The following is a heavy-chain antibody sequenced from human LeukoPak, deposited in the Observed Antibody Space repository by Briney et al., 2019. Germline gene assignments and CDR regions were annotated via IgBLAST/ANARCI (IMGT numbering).Heavy chain of an antibody. V-gene: IGHV3-7*03. J-gene: IGHJ6*03. CDR2: IKQDGSEK. CDR3: AKNGDRGAYCSGGSCYPYYYYNMDV. D-gene: IGHD2-15*01. CDR1: GFTFSSYW. Sequence: PGGSLRLSCAASGFTFSSYWMSWVRQAPGKGLEVVANIKQDGSEKYYVDSVKGRFTIYRDNYKKPLYLQMNRLRAEDTAIYYCAKNGDRGAYCSGGSCYPYYYYNMDVWGKGTTVTISS.